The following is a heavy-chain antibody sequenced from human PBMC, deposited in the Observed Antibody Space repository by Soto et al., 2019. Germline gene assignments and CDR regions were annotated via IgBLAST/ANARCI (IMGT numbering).Heavy chain of an antibody. CDR1: GFTFSIYG. V-gene: IGHV3-48*02. CDR2: ISSNSYTI. D-gene: IGHD2-15*01. CDR3: ARESVVGSAKVYYGMDV. Sequence: EVQLVESGGGLVHPGGSLRHSCAASGFTFSIYGMNWVRKAPGKGLVWVSYISSNSYTIDYADSVKGRFTISRDNAKNSPYLQMNSLIDEDTAVYYCARESVVGSAKVYYGMDVWGQGTTVTVSS. J-gene: IGHJ6*02.